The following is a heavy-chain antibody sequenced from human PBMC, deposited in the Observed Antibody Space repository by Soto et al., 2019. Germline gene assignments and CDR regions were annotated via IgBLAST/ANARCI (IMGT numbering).Heavy chain of an antibody. J-gene: IGHJ6*02. D-gene: IGHD3-22*01. V-gene: IGHV4-39*01. Sequence: SETLSLTSTVSGGTISSSGYYWGWIRQPPGKGLEWIGSIYCSGSTYYNPSLKSRVTISVDTSKNQFSLKLSSVTAADTAVYYCARRLYYDSSGFEGGGMDVWGQGTTVTVSS. CDR3: ARRLYYDSSGFEGGGMDV. CDR2: IYCSGST. CDR1: GGTISSSGYY.